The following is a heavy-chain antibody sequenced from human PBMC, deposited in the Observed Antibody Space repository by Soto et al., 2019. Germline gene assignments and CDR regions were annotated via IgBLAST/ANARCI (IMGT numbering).Heavy chain of an antibody. CDR2: IRSKGYGGTA. D-gene: IGHD1-1*01. CDR1: GFTFGDNA. V-gene: IGHV3-49*04. CDR3: ARAGIDKTGTTHYYGMDV. Sequence: GGSLRLSCTASGFTFGDNAVSWVRQAPGKGLEWVGFIRSKGYGGTADYAASVKGRFTISRDDSKSIAYLQMNSLKTEDTAMYYCARAGIDKTGTTHYYGMDVWGQGITVTVSS. J-gene: IGHJ6*02.